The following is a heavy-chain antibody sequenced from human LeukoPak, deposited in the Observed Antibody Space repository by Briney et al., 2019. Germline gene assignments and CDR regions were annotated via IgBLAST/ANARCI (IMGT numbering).Heavy chain of an antibody. D-gene: IGHD3-10*01. J-gene: IGHJ4*02. CDR2: ISSSSSYI. CDR3: ASSFYGSGSYSFDY. V-gene: IGHV3-21*01. Sequence: GGSLRLSCAASGFTFSSYNMNWVRQAPGKGLEWVSSISSSSSYIYYADSVKGRFTISRDNAKNSLYLQMNSLRAEDTAVYYCASSFYGSGSYSFDYWGQGTLVTVSS. CDR1: GFTFSSYN.